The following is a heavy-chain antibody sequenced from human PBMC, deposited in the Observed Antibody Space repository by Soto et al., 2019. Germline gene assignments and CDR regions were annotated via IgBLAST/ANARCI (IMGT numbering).Heavy chain of an antibody. CDR3: ARLGYCTNGVCYTPGSFDI. Sequence: SETLSLTCAVYGGSFSGYYWSWIRQPPGKGLEWIGEINHSGSTNYNPSLKSRVTISVDTSKNQFSLKLSSVTAADTAVYYCARLGYCTNGVCYTPGSFDIWGQGTMVTVS. CDR2: INHSGST. J-gene: IGHJ3*02. V-gene: IGHV4-34*01. D-gene: IGHD2-8*01. CDR1: GGSFSGYY.